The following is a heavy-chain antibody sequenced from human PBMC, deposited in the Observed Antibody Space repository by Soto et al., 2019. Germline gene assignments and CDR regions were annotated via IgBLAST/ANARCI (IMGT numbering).Heavy chain of an antibody. Sequence: GGSLRLSCAASGFTFSSYGMHWVRQAPGKGLEWVAVISYDGSNKYYADSVKGRFTISRDNSKNTLYLQMNSLRAEDTAVYYCAKDLLSGYSGYDLGSDYYYGMDVWGQGTTVTVSS. V-gene: IGHV3-30*18. D-gene: IGHD5-12*01. J-gene: IGHJ6*02. CDR1: GFTFSSYG. CDR3: AKDLLSGYSGYDLGSDYYYGMDV. CDR2: ISYDGSNK.